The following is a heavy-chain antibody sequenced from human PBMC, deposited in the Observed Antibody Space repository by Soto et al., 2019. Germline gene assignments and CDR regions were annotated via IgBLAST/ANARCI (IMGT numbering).Heavy chain of an antibody. CDR1: GYTFTSYA. CDR2: INAGNGNT. V-gene: IGHV1-3*05. D-gene: IGHD3-9*01. CDR3: ERSLYDILTGSGYNWFDP. J-gene: IGHJ5*02. Sequence: QVQLVQSGAEEKKPGASVKVSCKASGYTFTSYAMHWVRQAPGQRLEWMGWINAGNGNTKYSQKFQGRVTITRDTSASPAYMGLNNLRSEDKAVYYCERSLYDILTGSGYNWFDPWGQGTLVTVSS.